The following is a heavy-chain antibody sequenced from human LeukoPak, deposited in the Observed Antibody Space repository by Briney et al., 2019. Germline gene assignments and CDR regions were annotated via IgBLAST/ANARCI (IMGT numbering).Heavy chain of an antibody. D-gene: IGHD1-1*01. CDR1: GFTFSSYS. Sequence: GGSLRLSCAASGFTFSSYSMNWVRQAPGKGLEWVSYISSGSSTIYYADSVKGRFTISRDNAKNSLYLQMNSLRAEDTAMYYCARGIWNDPYYWGQGTLVTVSS. CDR3: ARGIWNDPYY. CDR2: ISSGSSTI. V-gene: IGHV3-48*01. J-gene: IGHJ4*02.